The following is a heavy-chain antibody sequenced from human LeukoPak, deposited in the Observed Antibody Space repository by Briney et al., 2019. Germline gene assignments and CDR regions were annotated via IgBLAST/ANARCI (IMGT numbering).Heavy chain of an antibody. V-gene: IGHV3-7*01. CDR3: ARGGIDY. CDR1: GFTLSSYW. J-gene: IGHJ4*02. CDR2: IKQDGSEK. Sequence: PGGSLRLSCAASGFTLSSYWMSWVRQAPGKGLEWVANIKQDGSEKYYVDSVKGRFTISRDNAKNSLYLQMNSLRAEDTAVYYCARGGIDYWGQGTLVTVSS.